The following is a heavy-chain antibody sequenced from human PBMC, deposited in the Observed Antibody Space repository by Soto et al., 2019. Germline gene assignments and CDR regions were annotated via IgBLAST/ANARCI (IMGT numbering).Heavy chain of an antibody. D-gene: IGHD3-10*01. Sequence: ASVKVSCKASGGTFSSYAISWVRQAPGQGLEWMGGVIPIFGTANYAQKFQGRVTITADESTSTAYMELSSLRSEDTAVYYCARDLVTMVAFYGMAVWGQGTTVTVSS. J-gene: IGHJ6*02. CDR2: VIPIFGTA. CDR1: GGTFSSYA. V-gene: IGHV1-69*13. CDR3: ARDLVTMVAFYGMAV.